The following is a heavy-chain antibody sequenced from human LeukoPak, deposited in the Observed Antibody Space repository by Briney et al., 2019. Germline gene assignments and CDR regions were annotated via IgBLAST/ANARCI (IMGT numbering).Heavy chain of an antibody. CDR1: GGSISSGDYP. CDR3: ARASEWELDFGFDL. CDR2: IFHTGHT. V-gene: IGHV4-30-2*01. D-gene: IGHD1-26*01. J-gene: IGHJ5*02. Sequence: PSETLSLTCAVFGGSISSGDYPWSWIRQPPGKGLEWIGYIFHTGHTSYNPSLKSRVTISVDMSKNQLSLKLSSVTAADTAVYYCARASEWELDFGFDLWGQGTLVTVSS.